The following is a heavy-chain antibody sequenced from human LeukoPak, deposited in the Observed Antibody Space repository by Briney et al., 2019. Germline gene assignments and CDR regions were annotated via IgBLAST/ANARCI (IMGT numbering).Heavy chain of an antibody. J-gene: IGHJ6*02. CDR2: IYYSGTT. V-gene: IGHV4-31*03. D-gene: IGHD6-13*01. Sequence: SETLSLTCTVSGGSINSGGYYWNWIRQHPGKGLECIGYIYYSGTTYYNPSLKSRVSISVDTSKNQLSLKLSSVTAADTAVYYCARVPAGGTDYYYGMDVWGQGTTVTVSS. CDR1: GGSINSGGYY. CDR3: ARVPAGGTDYYYGMDV.